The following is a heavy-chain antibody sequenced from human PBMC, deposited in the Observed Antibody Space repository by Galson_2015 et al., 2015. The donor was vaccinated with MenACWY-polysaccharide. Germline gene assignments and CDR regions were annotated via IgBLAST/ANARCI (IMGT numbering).Heavy chain of an antibody. D-gene: IGHD2-21*01. Sequence: SLRLSCAASGFTFGTYWVHWVRQAPGAGLVWVSRINTDGSSTSYADSVKGRFTVSRDNAKNTVYLQMNSLRAEDTAVYYCARDPHCGAGCSIHDAFDVWGQATKVTVSA. CDR1: GFTFGTYW. V-gene: IGHV3-74*01. J-gene: IGHJ3*01. CDR2: INTDGSST. CDR3: ARDPHCGAGCSIHDAFDV.